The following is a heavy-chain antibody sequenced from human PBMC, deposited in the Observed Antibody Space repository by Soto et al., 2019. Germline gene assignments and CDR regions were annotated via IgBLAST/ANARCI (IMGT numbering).Heavy chain of an antibody. D-gene: IGHD3-3*01. V-gene: IGHV4-59*02. CDR3: ARDGVGPFDY. J-gene: IGHJ4*02. CDR2: TSYSGNT. CDR1: GGSVSTYY. Sequence: SETLSLTCTISGGSVSTYYWSWIRQPPGKELEWIGLTSYSGNTNYNPSLKSRVAMAVDTSKNQFSLTLSSVTAADTAGYYCARDGVGPFDYWGQGTLVTVSS.